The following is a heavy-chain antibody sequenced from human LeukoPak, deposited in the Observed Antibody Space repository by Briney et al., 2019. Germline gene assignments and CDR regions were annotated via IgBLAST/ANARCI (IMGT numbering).Heavy chain of an antibody. V-gene: IGHV4-31*03. CDR3: ARVLVVPAVLGAYYYYYGMDV. J-gene: IGHJ6*02. CDR2: IYYSGST. D-gene: IGHD2-2*01. Sequence: PSGTLSLTCTVSGGSISSGGYYWSWIRQHPGKGLEWIGYIYYSGSTYYNPSLKSRVTISVDTSKNQFSLKLSSVTAADTAVYYCARVLVVPAVLGAYYYYYGMDVWGQGTTVTVSS. CDR1: GGSISSGGYY.